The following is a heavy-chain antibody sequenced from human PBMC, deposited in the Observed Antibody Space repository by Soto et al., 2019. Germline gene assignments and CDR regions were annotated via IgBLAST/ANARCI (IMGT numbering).Heavy chain of an antibody. D-gene: IGHD1-7*01. CDR3: AKDSSGTTPTYWYFDL. CDR2: ISGSGGST. Sequence: GGSLRLSCAASGFTFSSYAMSWVRQAPGKGLEWVSAISGSGGSTYYADSVKGRFNISRDNSKNTLYLQMNSLRAEDTAVYYCAKDSSGTTPTYWYFDLWGRGTLVTVSS. V-gene: IGHV3-23*01. CDR1: GFTFSSYA. J-gene: IGHJ2*01.